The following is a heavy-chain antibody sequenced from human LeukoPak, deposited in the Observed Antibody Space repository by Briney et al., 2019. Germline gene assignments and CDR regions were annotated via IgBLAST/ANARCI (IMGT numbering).Heavy chain of an antibody. CDR3: ARLGRGGGSYQGDYYFDY. J-gene: IGHJ4*02. Sequence: SSQTLSLTCTVSGGSISSGSYYWSWIRQPPGKGLEWIGYIYYSGSTNYNPSLKSRVTISVDTSKNQFSLKLSSVTAADTAVYYCARLGRGGGSYQGDYYFDYWGQGTLVTVSS. CDR1: GGSISSGSYY. D-gene: IGHD1-26*01. CDR2: IYYSGST. V-gene: IGHV4-61*01.